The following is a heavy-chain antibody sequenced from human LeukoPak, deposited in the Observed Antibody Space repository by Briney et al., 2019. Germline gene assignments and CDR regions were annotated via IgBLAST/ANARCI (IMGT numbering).Heavy chain of an antibody. V-gene: IGHV3-7*01. CDR1: GFTFEHYW. J-gene: IGHJ4*02. CDR2: IKQDGSVE. D-gene: IGHD5-18*01. CDR3: ARWAGVTDQ. Sequence: PGGSLRLSCAASGFTFEHYWMSWVRQVPRKGPEWVANIKQDGSVEHYLDSVKGRFTISRDNAKNSLFLQMNSLIAEDTAVYYCARWAGVTDQWGQGTLVTVSS.